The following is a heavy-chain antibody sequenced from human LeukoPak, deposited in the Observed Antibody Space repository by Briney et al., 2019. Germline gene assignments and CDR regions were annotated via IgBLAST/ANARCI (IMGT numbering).Heavy chain of an antibody. CDR2: IYSGGST. V-gene: IGHV3-53*01. CDR1: GFTVSTNY. J-gene: IGHJ6*02. D-gene: IGHD3-10*01. Sequence: GGSLRLSCAASGFTVSTNYMSWVRQAPGRGLEWVSLIYSGGSTYYADSVKGRFTISRDNSKNTLYLQMDSLRAEDTAVYYCARFYGSGNYYYYGMDVWGRGTTVTVSS. CDR3: ARFYGSGNYYYYGMDV.